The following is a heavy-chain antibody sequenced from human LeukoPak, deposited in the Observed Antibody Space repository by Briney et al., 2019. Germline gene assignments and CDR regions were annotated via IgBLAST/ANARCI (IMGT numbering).Heavy chain of an antibody. Sequence: PGGSLRLSCAASGFTFSSHWMHWVRQAPGKGLVWVSRINSDGSTTTYADSVKGRFTISRDNANNTLYLQMNSLRDEDTAVYYCWLPGYLFDYWGPGTLVTVSS. CDR3: WLPGYLFDY. CDR2: INSDGSTT. CDR1: GFTFSSHW. J-gene: IGHJ4*02. D-gene: IGHD3-9*01. V-gene: IGHV3-74*01.